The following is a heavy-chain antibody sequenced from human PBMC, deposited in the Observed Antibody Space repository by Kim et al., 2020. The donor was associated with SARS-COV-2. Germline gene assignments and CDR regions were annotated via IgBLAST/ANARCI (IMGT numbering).Heavy chain of an antibody. CDR3: ARNGNSYGYVAY. J-gene: IGHJ4*02. Sequence: YYNPSLKSRVTISVDTSKNQFSLKLRSVTAADTAVYYCARNGNSYGYVAYWGQGTLVTVSS. V-gene: IGHV4-39*07. D-gene: IGHD5-18*01.